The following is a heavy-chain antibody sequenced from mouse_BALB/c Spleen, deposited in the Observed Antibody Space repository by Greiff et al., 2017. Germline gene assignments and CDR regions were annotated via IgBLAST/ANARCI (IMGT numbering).Heavy chain of an antibody. J-gene: IGHJ2*01. Sequence: QVQLKQPGAELVKPGASVKLSCKASGYTFTSYWMHWVKQRPGQGLEWIGEIDPSDSYTNYNQKFKGKATLTVDKSSSTAYMQLSSLTSEDSAVYYCARGTTGDYWGQGTTLTVSS. CDR1: GYTFTSYW. CDR3: ARGTTGDY. V-gene: IGHV1-69*02. CDR2: IDPSDSYT. D-gene: IGHD1-1*01.